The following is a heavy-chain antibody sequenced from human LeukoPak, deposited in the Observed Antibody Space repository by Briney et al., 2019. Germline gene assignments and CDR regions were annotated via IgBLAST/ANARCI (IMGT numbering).Heavy chain of an antibody. V-gene: IGHV3-30-3*01. CDR1: GFTFSTFA. J-gene: IGHJ6*02. D-gene: IGHD5-24*01. CDR3: ARGAYGLATITPPYFYGLDV. CDR2: ISYEGSNK. Sequence: GGSLRLSCAASGFTFSTFAMHWVRQAPGKGLEWVAVISYEGSNKFYADSVKGRFTISRDNLKNTLFLHMDSLRVEDTAVFYCARGAYGLATITPPYFYGLDVWGPGTTVSVSS.